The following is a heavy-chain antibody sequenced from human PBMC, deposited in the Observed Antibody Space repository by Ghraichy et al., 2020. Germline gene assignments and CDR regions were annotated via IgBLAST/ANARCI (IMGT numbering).Heavy chain of an antibody. J-gene: IGHJ4*02. D-gene: IGHD1-14*01. CDR2: VYTTGKT. Sequence: ESLNISCTVSGGSLSNYYWNWIRQSAEQGLEWIGRVYTTGKTNYSPSLNRRLTMSLDTSSNQLTLQLTSVTAADTAVYYCVGAPAGTYHFDFWGQGTLVTVSS. CDR1: GGSLSNYY. CDR3: VGAPAGTYHFDF. V-gene: IGHV4-4*07.